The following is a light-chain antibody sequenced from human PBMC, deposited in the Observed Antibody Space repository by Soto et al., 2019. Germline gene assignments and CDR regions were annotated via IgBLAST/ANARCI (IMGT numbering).Light chain of an antibody. J-gene: IGKJ1*01. CDR3: QEYVSYYRT. Sequence: DIQMTQSPSTLSASVGDRVTITCRASQSISTWLAWYQQKPGKAPKLLIYKASSLESGVPSRFSGSGSGTEFTLTITSLQPDDFATYYCQEYVSYYRTFGQGTKVEIK. V-gene: IGKV1-5*03. CDR1: QSISTW. CDR2: KAS.